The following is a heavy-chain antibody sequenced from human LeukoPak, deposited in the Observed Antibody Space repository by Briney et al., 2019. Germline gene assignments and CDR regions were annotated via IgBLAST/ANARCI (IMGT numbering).Heavy chain of an antibody. CDR1: GFTFSSYE. CDR3: VRVHWEPPHYFDS. D-gene: IGHD1-26*01. Sequence: QPGGSLRLSCAASGFTFSSYEMNWVRQAPGKGLEWVSYISSSGSTIYYADSVKGRFTISRDNAKNSLYLQMNSLRAKDTAVYYCVRVHWEPPHYFDSWGQGILVTVSS. J-gene: IGHJ4*02. CDR2: ISSSGSTI. V-gene: IGHV3-48*03.